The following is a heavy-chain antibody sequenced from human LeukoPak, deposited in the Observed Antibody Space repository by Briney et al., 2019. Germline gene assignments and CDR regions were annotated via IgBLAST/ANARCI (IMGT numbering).Heavy chain of an antibody. Sequence: SETLSLTCTVSGGSISSYYWSWIRQPPGKGPEWIGYIYYSGSTNYNPSLKSRVTISVDTSKNQFSLKLSSVTAADTAVYYCARRGRLGPSHAFDIWGQGTMVTVSS. J-gene: IGHJ3*02. CDR3: ARRGRLGPSHAFDI. CDR2: IYYSGST. V-gene: IGHV4-59*08. CDR1: GGSISSYY. D-gene: IGHD3-16*01.